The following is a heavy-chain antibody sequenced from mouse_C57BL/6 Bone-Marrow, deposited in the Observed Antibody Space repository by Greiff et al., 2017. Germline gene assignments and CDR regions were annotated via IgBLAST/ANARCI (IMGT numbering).Heavy chain of an antibody. CDR2: IYPGSGNT. CDR3: ARAEIR. V-gene: IGHV1-76*01. J-gene: IGHJ3*01. Sequence: VQLQQSGAELVRPGASVKLSCKASGYTFTDYYINWVKQRPGQGLEWIARIYPGSGNTYYNEKFKGKATLTAEKSSSTAYMQLSSLTSEDSAVYFCARAEIRWGQGTLVTVSA. CDR1: GYTFTDYY.